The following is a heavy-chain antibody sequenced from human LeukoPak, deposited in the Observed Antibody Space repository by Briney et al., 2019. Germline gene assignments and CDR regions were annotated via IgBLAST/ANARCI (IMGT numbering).Heavy chain of an antibody. CDR3: ARDSSIAAARYNWFDP. CDR1: GGSFSGYY. V-gene: IGHV4-34*01. D-gene: IGHD6-13*01. J-gene: IGHJ5*02. Sequence: SETLSLTCAVYGGSFSGYYWSWIRQPPGKGLEWIGEINHSGSTNYNPSLKSRVTISVDTSKNQFSLKLSSVTAADTAVYYCARDSSIAAARYNWFDPWGQGTLVTVSS. CDR2: INHSGST.